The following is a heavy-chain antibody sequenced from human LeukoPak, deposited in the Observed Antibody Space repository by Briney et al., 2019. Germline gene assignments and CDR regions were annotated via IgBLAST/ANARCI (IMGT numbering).Heavy chain of an antibody. Sequence: GESLKISFKGSGYRFSTYWIGWVRRMPGKGVEWMGIIYPGDSDTRYSPSFQGQVTISADKSISTAYLQWSSLKASDTAMYYCARRGSGTGDYWGQGTLVTVSS. V-gene: IGHV5-51*01. J-gene: IGHJ4*02. CDR2: IYPGDSDT. CDR1: GYRFSTYW. CDR3: ARRGSGTGDY. D-gene: IGHD2-8*02.